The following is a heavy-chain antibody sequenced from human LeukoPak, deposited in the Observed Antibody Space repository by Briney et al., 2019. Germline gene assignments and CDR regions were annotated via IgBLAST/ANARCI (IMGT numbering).Heavy chain of an antibody. Sequence: SETLSLTRTVSGGSIRGYYWSWIRQPAGRGLEWIGRIVASGSTNDSPSLKSRVTMSVDTPKSQFSLELSSVLAADTAVYYCARGNGYSTGWYFDYWGQGTLVTVSS. V-gene: IGHV4-4*07. CDR2: IVASGST. CDR3: ARGNGYSTGWYFDY. D-gene: IGHD6-19*01. CDR1: GGSIRGYY. J-gene: IGHJ4*02.